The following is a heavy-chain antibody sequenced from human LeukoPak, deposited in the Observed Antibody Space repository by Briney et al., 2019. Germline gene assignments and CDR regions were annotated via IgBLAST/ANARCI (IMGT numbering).Heavy chain of an antibody. V-gene: IGHV3-7*01. D-gene: IGHD3-9*01. CDR3: ATETYYDILTGYSSNYYFDY. J-gene: IGHJ4*02. CDR1: GFTFSSYW. Sequence: GGSLRLSCAASGFTFSSYWMSWVRQAPGKGLEWVANIKQDGSEKYYVDSVKGRFTISIDNAKNSLYLQMNSLRAEDTAVYYCATETYYDILTGYSSNYYFDYWGQGTLVTVSS. CDR2: IKQDGSEK.